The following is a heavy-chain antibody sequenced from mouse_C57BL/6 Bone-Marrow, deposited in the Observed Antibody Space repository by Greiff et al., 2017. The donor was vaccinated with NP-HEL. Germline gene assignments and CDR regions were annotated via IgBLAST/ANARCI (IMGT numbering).Heavy chain of an antibody. D-gene: IGHD1-1*01. V-gene: IGHV14-4*01. CDR2: IDPENGDT. Sequence: VQLKESGAELVRPGASVKLSCTASGFNIKDDYMHWVKQRPEQGLEWIGWIDPENGDTEYASKFQGKATITADTSSNTAYLQLSSLTSEDTAVYYCTTRRFYFYYGSGYAMDYWGQGTSVTVSS. CDR1: GFNIKDDY. CDR3: TTRRFYFYYGSGYAMDY. J-gene: IGHJ4*01.